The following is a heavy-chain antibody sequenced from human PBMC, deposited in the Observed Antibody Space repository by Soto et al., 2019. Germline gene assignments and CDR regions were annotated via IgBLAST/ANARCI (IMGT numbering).Heavy chain of an antibody. V-gene: IGHV4-34*01. CDR2: INHSGST. J-gene: IGHJ5*02. Sequence: QVQLQQWGAGLLKPSETLSLTCAVYGGSFSDYYWSWIRQPPGNGLEWIGEINHSGSTNYNPSLKSRVTISVDTSKNQFSLKLSSVTAADTAVYYCARRGGYSLSSWGQGTLVTVSS. CDR1: GGSFSDYY. D-gene: IGHD3-10*01. CDR3: ARRGGYSLSS.